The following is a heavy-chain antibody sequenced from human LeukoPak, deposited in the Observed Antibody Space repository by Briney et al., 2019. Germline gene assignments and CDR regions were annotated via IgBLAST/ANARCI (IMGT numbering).Heavy chain of an antibody. V-gene: IGHV3-11*01. CDR2: ISSSGSTI. D-gene: IGHD6-19*01. Sequence: GGSLRLSCAASGFTFSDYYMSWIRQAPGKGLEWVSYISSSGSTIYYADSVKGRFTISRDNAKNSLYLQMNSLRAEDTAVYYCAREAGVAVAGTDWFDPWGQGTLVTVSS. CDR3: AREAGVAVAGTDWFDP. CDR1: GFTFSDYY. J-gene: IGHJ5*02.